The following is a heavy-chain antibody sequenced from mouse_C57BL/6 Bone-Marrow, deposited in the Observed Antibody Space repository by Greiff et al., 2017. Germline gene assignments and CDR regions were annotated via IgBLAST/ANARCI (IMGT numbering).Heavy chain of an antibody. Sequence: VQLQESGPGLVAPSQSLSITCTVSGFSLTSYGVAWVRQPPGKGLEWLGVMRGGGSSNYNSALMSRLSTSKDNSKSQVFLNMNSLQTDDTAMDYCAKHGDYDGDWYYDVWGTGTTVTVAA. CDR1: GFSLTSYG. J-gene: IGHJ1*03. CDR2: MRGGGSS. V-gene: IGHV2-9*01. D-gene: IGHD2-4*01. CDR3: AKHGDYDGDWYYDV.